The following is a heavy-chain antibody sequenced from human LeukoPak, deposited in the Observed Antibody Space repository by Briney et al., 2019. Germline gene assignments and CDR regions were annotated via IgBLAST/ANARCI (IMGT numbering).Heavy chain of an antibody. Sequence: PSETLSLTCTVFGGSISSSSYYWIWIRQPPGKGLEWIGSLYHSDSIYYNPSLESRVTMSVDTSKNQFSLKLSFVTAADTAVYYCARQHDSYHYYYVDVWGKGTTVTVSS. V-gene: IGHV4-39*01. CDR1: GGSISSSSYY. CDR3: ARQHDSYHYYYVDV. CDR2: LYHSDSI. J-gene: IGHJ6*03.